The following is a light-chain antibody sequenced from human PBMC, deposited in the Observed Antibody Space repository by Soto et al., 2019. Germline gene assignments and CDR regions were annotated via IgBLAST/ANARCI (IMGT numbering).Light chain of an antibody. CDR3: AAWDDSLNGLV. CDR1: SFNIGNNA. Sequence: QSVLTQPPSVSDAPRQRVTISCSGSSFNIGNNAVNWYQQLPGKAPKLLIYYDVLLPSGVSDRFSGSKSGTSASLAISGLQSEDEADYYCAAWDDSLNGLVFGGGTKLTVL. J-gene: IGLJ2*01. V-gene: IGLV1-36*01. CDR2: YDV.